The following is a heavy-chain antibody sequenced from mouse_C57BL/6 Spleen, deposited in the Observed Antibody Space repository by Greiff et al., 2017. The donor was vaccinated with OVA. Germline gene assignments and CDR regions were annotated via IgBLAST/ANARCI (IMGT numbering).Heavy chain of an antibody. CDR3: ARVANYDYDVY. Sequence: EVKLMESGPGLVKPSQSLSLTCSVTGYSITSGYYWNWIRQFPGNKLEWMGYMSYDGSNNYNPSLKNRISITRDTSKNQFFLKLNSVTTEDTATYYCARVANYDYDVYWGQGTTLTVSS. D-gene: IGHD2-4*01. V-gene: IGHV3-6*01. CDR1: GYSITSGYY. J-gene: IGHJ2*01. CDR2: MSYDGSN.